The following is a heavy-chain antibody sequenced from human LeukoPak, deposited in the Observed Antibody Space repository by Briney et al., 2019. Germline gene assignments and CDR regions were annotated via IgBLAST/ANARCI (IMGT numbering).Heavy chain of an antibody. CDR2: IYYSGST. CDR3: ARVGGAEQCYYFDY. J-gene: IGHJ4*02. V-gene: IGHV4-39*07. CDR1: GGSISSSSYY. Sequence: SETLSLTCTVSGGSISSSSYYWGWTRQPPGKGLEWIGSIYYSGSTYYNPSLKSRVTISVDTSKNQFSLKLSSVTAADTAVYYCARVGGAEQCYYFDYWGQGTLVTVSS. D-gene: IGHD6-19*01.